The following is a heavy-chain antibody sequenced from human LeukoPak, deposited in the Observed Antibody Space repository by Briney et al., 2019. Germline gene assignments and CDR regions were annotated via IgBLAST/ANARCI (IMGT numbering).Heavy chain of an antibody. CDR3: AREGPYYDILTGGFDY. J-gene: IGHJ4*02. CDR1: GFTFSSYS. D-gene: IGHD3-9*01. CDR2: ISYDGSNK. V-gene: IGHV3-30*03. Sequence: GGSLRLSCAASGFTFSSYSMNWVRQAPGKGLEWVAVISYDGSNKYYADSVKGRFTISRDNSKNTLYLQMNSLRAEDTAVYYCAREGPYYDILTGGFDYWGQGTLVTVSS.